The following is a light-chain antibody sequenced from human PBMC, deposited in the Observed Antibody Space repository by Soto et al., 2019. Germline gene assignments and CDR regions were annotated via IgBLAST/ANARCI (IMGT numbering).Light chain of an antibody. CDR3: QQYNIWPFT. V-gene: IGKV3-15*01. CDR2: GAS. J-gene: IGKJ3*01. Sequence: EIVMTQSPDTLAVSPGERASLSCRASQSVSSDLAWYQQRPGQAPRALIYGASTRATGVAARFSGSGSGTEFTLTISSLQSEDFAVYYCQQYNIWPFTFGPGTNVDIK. CDR1: QSVSSD.